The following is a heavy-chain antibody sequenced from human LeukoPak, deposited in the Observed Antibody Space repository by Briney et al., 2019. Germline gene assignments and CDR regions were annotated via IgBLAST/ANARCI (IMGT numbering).Heavy chain of an antibody. V-gene: IGHV3-7*01. CDR1: GFTFSSYW. CDR2: TKQDGSDI. CDR3: VRRYSSGYSLDY. J-gene: IGHJ4*02. Sequence: GGSLRLSCAASGFTFSSYWMSWVRQAPGKGRERVANTKQDGSDIYYVDSVKGRFTLSRDNAKNSLYLEMNSLRAEDTAVYYCVRRYSSGYSLDYWGQGTLVTVSS. D-gene: IGHD5-18*01.